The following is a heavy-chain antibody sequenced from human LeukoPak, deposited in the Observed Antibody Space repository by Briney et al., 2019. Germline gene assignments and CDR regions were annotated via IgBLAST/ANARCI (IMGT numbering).Heavy chain of an antibody. V-gene: IGHV3-30*02. D-gene: IGHD3-22*01. CDR3: AKDGRTYYYDSSPPGV. J-gene: IGHJ4*02. CDR1: GFTFSSYG. CDR2: IRYDGSNK. Sequence: PGGSLRLSCAASGFTFSSYGMHWVRQAPGKGLEWVAFIRYDGSNKYYADSVKGRFTISRDNSKNTLYLQMNSLRAEDTAVYYCAKDGRTYYYDSSPPGVWGQGTLVTVSS.